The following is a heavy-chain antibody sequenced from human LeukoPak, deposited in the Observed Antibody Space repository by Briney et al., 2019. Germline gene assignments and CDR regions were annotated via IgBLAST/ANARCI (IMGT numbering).Heavy chain of an antibody. CDR2: IIPILGIA. Sequence: SVKVSCKASGGTFSSYAISWVRQAPGQGLEWMGRIIPILGIANYAQKFQGGVTITADKSTSTAYMELSSLRSEDTAVYYCARARREFGHNHYWRQGTLVSVPS. V-gene: IGHV1-69*04. CDR3: ARARREFGHNHY. J-gene: IGHJ4*02. CDR1: GGTFSSYA. D-gene: IGHD5-24*01.